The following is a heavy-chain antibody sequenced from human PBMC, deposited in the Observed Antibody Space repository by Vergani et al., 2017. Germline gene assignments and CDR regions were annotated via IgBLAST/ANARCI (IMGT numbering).Heavy chain of an antibody. J-gene: IGHJ3*02. CDR2: ISGSGGST. D-gene: IGHD6-25*01. V-gene: IGHV3-23*01. CDR1: GFTFSSYA. CDR3: AKDQWGSGDPIDAFDI. Sequence: EVQLLESGGGLVQPGGSLRLSCAASGFTFSSYAMSWVRQAPGKGLEWVSAISGSGGSTYYADSVKGRFTISRDNSKNTLYLQMNSLRAEDTAVYYCAKDQWGSGDPIDAFDIWGQGTMVTVSS.